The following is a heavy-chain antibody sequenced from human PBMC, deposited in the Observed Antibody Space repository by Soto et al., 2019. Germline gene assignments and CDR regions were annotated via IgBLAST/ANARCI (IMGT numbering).Heavy chain of an antibody. D-gene: IGHD2-15*01. CDR1: GGTFNTYT. V-gene: IGHV1-69*01. CDR3: ARIPLYSYPTSAPLDN. Sequence: QVHLVQSGSEVKKPGSSVTVSCKASGGTFNTYTFSWVRQAPGQGLEWMGSILPIMGSVNYAHDFRGRLSITADPATTTAYMELTSLTSHHTATYYCARIPLYSYPTSAPLDNSGQGALVTASS. J-gene: IGHJ4*02. CDR2: ILPIMGSV.